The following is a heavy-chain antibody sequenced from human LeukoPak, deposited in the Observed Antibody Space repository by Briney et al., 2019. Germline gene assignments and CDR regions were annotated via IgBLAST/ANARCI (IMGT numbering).Heavy chain of an antibody. CDR3: ARGAVAGVENYYYMDV. D-gene: IGHD6-19*01. Sequence: GGSLRLSCAASRFTFDDYGMNWVRQCPGKGLEWVAGINWSGGSTGYLDSVRGRFTISRDNAQNSLYLQMSSLRAEDTALYYCARGAVAGVENYYYMDVWGKGTTVTVSS. V-gene: IGHV3-20*04. CDR2: INWSGGST. CDR1: RFTFDDYG. J-gene: IGHJ6*03.